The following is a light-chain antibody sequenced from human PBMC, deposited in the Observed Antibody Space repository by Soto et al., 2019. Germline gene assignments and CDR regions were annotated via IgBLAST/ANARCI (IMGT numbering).Light chain of an antibody. Sequence: QSVLTQPPSASGTPGQRVTISCSGSSSNIGSKIVNWYQQLPGTAPKVLIHSNNQRPSGVPDRFSGSKSGTSASLAISGLQAGDEADYHCAAWDDRMTGYVFGTGTKVTVL. CDR2: SNN. CDR3: AAWDDRMTGYV. CDR1: SSNIGSKI. V-gene: IGLV1-44*01. J-gene: IGLJ1*01.